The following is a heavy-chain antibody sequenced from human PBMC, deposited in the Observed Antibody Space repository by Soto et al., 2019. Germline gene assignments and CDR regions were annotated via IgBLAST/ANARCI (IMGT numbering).Heavy chain of an antibody. J-gene: IGHJ6*02. CDR2: IKADGSEK. CDR1: EFTFSNHW. V-gene: IGHV3-7*03. CDR3: ARGHYGMDV. Sequence: EVQLVESGGGLVQPGGSLRLSCVASEFTFSNHWMSWVRQAPGKGLEWVANIKADGSEKYYVDSVKGRFTISRDNAENSVYLQMNSLRAEDTAVYYCARGHYGMDVWGQGTTVTVSS.